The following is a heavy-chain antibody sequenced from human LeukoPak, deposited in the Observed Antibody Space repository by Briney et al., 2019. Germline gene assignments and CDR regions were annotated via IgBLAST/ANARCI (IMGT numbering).Heavy chain of an antibody. CDR2: IHHSGTT. Sequence: SGTLSLTFAVSGGSISSANWWSWVRQPPGKGLEWIGEIHHSGTTPYNPSLKSRLTISVDKSKNEFSLTLNSVTAADTAGYFCTREGLNDYNNPTDAFDIWGQGTMVTVSS. CDR1: GGSISSANW. D-gene: IGHD4-11*01. V-gene: IGHV4-4*02. J-gene: IGHJ3*02. CDR3: TREGLNDYNNPTDAFDI.